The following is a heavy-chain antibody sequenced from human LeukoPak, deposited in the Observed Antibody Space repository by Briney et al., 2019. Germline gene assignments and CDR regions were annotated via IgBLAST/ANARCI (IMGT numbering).Heavy chain of an antibody. CDR2: ISGNT. V-gene: IGHV4-59*08. Sequence: SETLSLTCTVSGGSISSYYWYWIRQPPGKGLEWIGYISGNTNYNPSLKSRVTISVDTSKNQISLKLSSVTAADTAVYYCARGDLTGYPFVYWGQGTLVTVSS. CDR3: ARGDLTGYPFVY. CDR1: GGSISSYY. D-gene: IGHD3-9*01. J-gene: IGHJ4*02.